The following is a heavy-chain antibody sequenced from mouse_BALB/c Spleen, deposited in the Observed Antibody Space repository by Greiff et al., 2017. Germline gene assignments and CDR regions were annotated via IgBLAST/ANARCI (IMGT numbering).Heavy chain of an antibody. D-gene: IGHD1-1*01. V-gene: IGHV2-2*02. CDR2: IWSGGST. CDR1: GFSLTSYG. Sequence: VKLVESGPGLVQPSQSLSITCTVSGFSLTSYGVHWVRQSPGKGLEWLGVIWSGGSTDYNAAFISRLSISKDNSKSQVFFKMNSLQANDTAIYYCARKGYYYGSSYDHAMDYWGQGTSVTVSS. CDR3: ARKGYYYGSSYDHAMDY. J-gene: IGHJ4*01.